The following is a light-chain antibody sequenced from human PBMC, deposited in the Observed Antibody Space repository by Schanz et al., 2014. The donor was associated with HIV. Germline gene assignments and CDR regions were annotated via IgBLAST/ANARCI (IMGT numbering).Light chain of an antibody. V-gene: IGLV2-14*01. J-gene: IGLJ6*01. CDR3: SSYSVSGSRGVI. CDR2: DVS. CDR1: SSDVGGYNY. Sequence: QSALTQPASVSGSPGQSITISCTGTSSDVGGYNYVSWYQQHPGKAPKLMIYDVSNRPSGVSNRFSGSKSGNTASLTISGLQDEDEADYYCSSYSVSGSRGVIVGTGTKLTVL.